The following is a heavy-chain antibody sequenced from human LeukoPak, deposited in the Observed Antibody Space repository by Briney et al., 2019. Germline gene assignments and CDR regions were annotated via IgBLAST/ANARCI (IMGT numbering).Heavy chain of an antibody. CDR3: ARDLSYYYDSSGWAFDI. D-gene: IGHD3-22*01. V-gene: IGHV4-4*07. CDR1: GGSISSYY. CDR2: IYTSGST. J-gene: IGHJ3*02. Sequence: SETLSLTCTVSGGSISSYYWSWLRQPAGKGLEWIGRIYTSGSTNYNPSLKSRVTMSVDTSKNQFSLKLSSVTAADTAVYYCARDLSYYYDSSGWAFDIWGQGTMVTVSS.